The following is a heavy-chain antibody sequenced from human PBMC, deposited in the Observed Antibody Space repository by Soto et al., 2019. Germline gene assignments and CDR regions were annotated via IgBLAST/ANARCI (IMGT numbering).Heavy chain of an antibody. D-gene: IGHD4-17*01. CDR2: IYYRGST. V-gene: IGHV4-30-4*01. Sequence: QVQLQESGPGLVKPSQTLSLTCTVSGGSISSGDYYWSWIRQPPGKGLERIGYIYYRGSTYYNPSTKRGFTISVDTSKNQLCLRLSSVTAADTAVYYCARDGDYGDYVCSGYYGMDVWGQGTTVTVSS. CDR3: ARDGDYGDYVCSGYYGMDV. J-gene: IGHJ6*02. CDR1: GGSISSGDYY.